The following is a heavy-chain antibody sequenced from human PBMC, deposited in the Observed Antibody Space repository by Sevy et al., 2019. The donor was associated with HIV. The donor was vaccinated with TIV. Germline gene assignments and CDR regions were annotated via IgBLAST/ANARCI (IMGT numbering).Heavy chain of an antibody. Sequence: GGSLRLSCAASGFTFSGYAMSWVRQAPGKGLEWVSSISASGDTIKYADSVRGRFTLSRDNSKNTLYLQMNSLRSEDTAIYYCAKRRVQSGLSGGGANYGMDVCGRGTTVTVSS. CDR2: ISASGDTI. D-gene: IGHD2-8*02. J-gene: IGHJ6*02. CDR1: GFTFSGYA. V-gene: IGHV3-23*01. CDR3: AKRRVQSGLSGGGANYGMDV.